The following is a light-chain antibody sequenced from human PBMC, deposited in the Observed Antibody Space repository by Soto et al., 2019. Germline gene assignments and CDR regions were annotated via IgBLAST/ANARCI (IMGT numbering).Light chain of an antibody. Sequence: EIVLTQSPGTLSLSPGERATLSCRASQSVSNNYLAWYQQKPGQAPRLLIYGASNRATGIPDRFSGSGSGTDFTLTISSLQPDDFATYYCQQYSTYTPRTFGQGTKVDI. CDR2: GAS. J-gene: IGKJ1*01. V-gene: IGKV3-20*01. CDR3: QQYSTYTPRT. CDR1: QSVSNNY.